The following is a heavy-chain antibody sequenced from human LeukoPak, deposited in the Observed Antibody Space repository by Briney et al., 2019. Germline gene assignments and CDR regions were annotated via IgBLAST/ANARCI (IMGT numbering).Heavy chain of an antibody. V-gene: IGHV3-64*01. D-gene: IGHD3-3*01. CDR2: ITNGGGST. CDR1: GFTFSSYA. Sequence: GGSLRLSCAASGFTFSSYAMHCVREAPGEGLEYVSAITNGGGSTHYANSSKGRFTISRDNSKNTLYLQTGSLRAEDMAVYYCARPYYDIWSAYVYWGQGTLVTVSS. CDR3: ARPYYDIWSAYVY. J-gene: IGHJ4*02.